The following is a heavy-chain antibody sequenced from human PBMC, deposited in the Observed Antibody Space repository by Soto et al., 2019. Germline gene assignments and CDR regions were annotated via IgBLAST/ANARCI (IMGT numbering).Heavy chain of an antibody. CDR1: GYSFTSYW. D-gene: IGHD3-22*01. CDR2: IDPSDSYT. J-gene: IGHJ6*02. V-gene: IGHV5-10-1*01. Sequence: GESLKISCKGSGYSFTSYWISWVRQMPGKGLEWMGRIDPSDSYTNYSPSFQDHVTISADKSISTAYLQWSSLKASDTAMYYCARSPTYYYDSRDYYGMDVWGQGTTVTVSS. CDR3: ARSPTYYYDSRDYYGMDV.